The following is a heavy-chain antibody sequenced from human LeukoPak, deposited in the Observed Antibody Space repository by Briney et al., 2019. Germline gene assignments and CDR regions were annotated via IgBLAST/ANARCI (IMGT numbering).Heavy chain of an antibody. Sequence: PGGSLRLSCAASGFTFSGYGMHWVRQAPGKGLEWVAFIRYDGSNKYYADSVKGRFTISRDNSKNTLYLQMNSLRAEDTAVYYCAKDRTIKIAARQYYFDYWGQGTLVTVSS. CDR3: AKDRTIKIAARQYYFDY. CDR1: GFTFSGYG. J-gene: IGHJ4*02. V-gene: IGHV3-30*02. CDR2: IRYDGSNK. D-gene: IGHD6-6*01.